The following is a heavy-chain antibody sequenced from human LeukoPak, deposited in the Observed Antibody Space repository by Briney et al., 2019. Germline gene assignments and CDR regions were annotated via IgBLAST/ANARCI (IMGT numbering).Heavy chain of an antibody. Sequence: ASVKVSCKASGYTFISYGISWVRQAPGQGLEWMGWISAYNGNTNYAQKLQGRVTMTTDTSTSTAYMELRSLRSDDTAVYYCARGYDYVWGSYRYPPHYWGQGTLVTVSS. D-gene: IGHD3-16*02. CDR3: ARGYDYVWGSYRYPPHY. V-gene: IGHV1-18*01. CDR1: GYTFISYG. J-gene: IGHJ4*02. CDR2: ISAYNGNT.